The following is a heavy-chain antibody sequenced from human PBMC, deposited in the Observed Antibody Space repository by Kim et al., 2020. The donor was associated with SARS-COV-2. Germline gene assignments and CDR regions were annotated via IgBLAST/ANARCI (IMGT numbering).Heavy chain of an antibody. CDR1: GGSISSYY. V-gene: IGHV4-4*07. CDR2: IYTSGST. D-gene: IGHD3-10*01. J-gene: IGHJ6*02. CDR3: ARGHYGSGSYVIFPNYYYYSMDF. Sequence: SETLSLTCTVSGGSISSYYWSWIRQPAGKGLEWIGRIYTSGSTNYNPSLKSRVTMSVDTSKNQFSLKLSSVTAADTAVYYCARGHYGSGSYVIFPNYYYYSMDFWGQGTTVTVSS.